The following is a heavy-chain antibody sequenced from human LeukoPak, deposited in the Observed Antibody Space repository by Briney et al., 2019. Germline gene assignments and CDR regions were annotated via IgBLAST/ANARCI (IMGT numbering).Heavy chain of an antibody. D-gene: IGHD3/OR15-3a*01. Sequence: PSETLSLTCTVSGGSISSSSYYWGWIRQPPGKGLEWIGSIYYSGSTYYNPSLKSRVTISVDMSKNQFSLQLNSVTPEDTAVYYCARDLGLFDYWGQGTLVTVSS. V-gene: IGHV4-39*07. J-gene: IGHJ4*02. CDR2: IYYSGST. CDR3: ARDLGLFDY. CDR1: GGSISSSSYY.